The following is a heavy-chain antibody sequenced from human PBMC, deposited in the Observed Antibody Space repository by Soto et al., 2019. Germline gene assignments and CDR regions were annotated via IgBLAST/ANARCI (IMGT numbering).Heavy chain of an antibody. CDR2: ISYDGSNK. J-gene: IGHJ6*02. Sequence: GGSLRLSCAASGFTFSSYAMHCVRQAPGKGLEWLAVISYDGSNKYYADSVKGRFTISRENAKNSLYLQMNSLRAGDTAVYYCARSAPRGYYYGMDVWGQGTTVTVSS. V-gene: IGHV3-30*14. CDR1: GFTFSSYA. CDR3: ARSAPRGYYYGMDV.